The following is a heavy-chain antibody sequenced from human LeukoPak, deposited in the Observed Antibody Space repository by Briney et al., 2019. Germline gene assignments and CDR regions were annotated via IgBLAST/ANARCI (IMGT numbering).Heavy chain of an antibody. J-gene: IGHJ3*02. D-gene: IGHD3-10*01. V-gene: IGHV3-7*01. CDR2: IKQDGSEK. Sequence: GGSLRLSCAASGFTFSSYWMSWVRQAPGKGLEWVANIKQDGSEKYYVDSVKGRFTISRDNAKNSLYLQMNSLRAEDTAVYYCAKPYGSGSYLVFDIWGQGTMVTVSS. CDR1: GFTFSSYW. CDR3: AKPYGSGSYLVFDI.